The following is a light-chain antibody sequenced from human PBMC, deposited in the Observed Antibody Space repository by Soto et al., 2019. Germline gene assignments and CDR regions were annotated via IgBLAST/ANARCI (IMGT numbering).Light chain of an antibody. Sequence: EIVMTQSPATLSVSPGERANLSCRASQSVSSNLAWYQQKPGQAPRLLIYSASTRATGIPARLSGSGSGTEFTLTISSLQSEEFAVYYWQQYNNWPRTFGQGTKVEI. J-gene: IGKJ1*01. CDR3: QQYNNWPRT. CDR2: SAS. CDR1: QSVSSN. V-gene: IGKV3-15*01.